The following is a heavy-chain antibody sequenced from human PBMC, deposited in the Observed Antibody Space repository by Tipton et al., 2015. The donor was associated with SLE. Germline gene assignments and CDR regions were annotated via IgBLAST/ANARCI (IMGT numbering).Heavy chain of an antibody. V-gene: IGHV3-23*01. D-gene: IGHD2-21*01. CDR3: AKRESSDLTDF. J-gene: IGHJ4*02. CDR1: GFIFSDYS. Sequence: SLRLSCAASGFIFSDYSMNWVRQAPGKGLEWVSAISGSGGRTYYADSVKGRFTISRDNSHNTLYLQMNSLRAEDTAVYYCAKRESSDLTDFWGQGTLVTVSS. CDR2: ISGSGGRT.